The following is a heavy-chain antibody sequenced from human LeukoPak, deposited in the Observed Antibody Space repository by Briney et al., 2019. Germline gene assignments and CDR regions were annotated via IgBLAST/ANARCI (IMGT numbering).Heavy chain of an antibody. J-gene: IGHJ6*02. Sequence: ASVNVSFTGSGYTFTNYAVHWVRQAPGQRLEWLGWINPGNGDTKYSQNFQGRVTVTSDTSAATAYVEPNSLTSEDTAVYYCARFRPPIGSGRIHYYGMDVWGQGTTVTVSS. V-gene: IGHV1-3*01. CDR1: GYTFTNYA. CDR3: ARFRPPIGSGRIHYYGMDV. D-gene: IGHD1-26*01. CDR2: INPGNGDT.